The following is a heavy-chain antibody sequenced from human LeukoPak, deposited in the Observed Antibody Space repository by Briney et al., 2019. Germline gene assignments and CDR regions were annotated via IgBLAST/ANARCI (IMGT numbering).Heavy chain of an antibody. D-gene: IGHD3-10*01. CDR2: INPSGGST. J-gene: IGHJ4*02. CDR3: ARGGSGSYYNPRYYFDY. V-gene: IGHV1-46*01. Sequence: ASVKVSCKASGYTFTCYYMHWVRQAPGQGLEWMGIINPSGGSTSYAQKFQGRVTMTRDTSTSTVYMELSSLRSEDTAVYYCARGGSGSYYNPRYYFDYWGQGALVTVSS. CDR1: GYTFTCYY.